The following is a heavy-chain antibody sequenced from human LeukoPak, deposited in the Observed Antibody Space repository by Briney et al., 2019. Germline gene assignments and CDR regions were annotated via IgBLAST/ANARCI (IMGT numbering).Heavy chain of an antibody. V-gene: IGHV3-21*01. CDR3: ARRSSSAGTDY. J-gene: IGHJ4*02. CDR2: ISNSSSYI. Sequence: GGSLRLSCAASRFTFDDYAMNWVRQAPGKGLEWVSSISNSSSYIYYADSVKGRFTISRDNAKNSLYLQMNSLRAEDTAVYYCARRSSSAGTDYWGQGTLVTVSS. CDR1: RFTFDDYA. D-gene: IGHD6-6*01.